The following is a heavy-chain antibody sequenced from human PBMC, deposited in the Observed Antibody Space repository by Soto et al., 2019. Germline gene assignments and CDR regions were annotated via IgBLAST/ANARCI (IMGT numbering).Heavy chain of an antibody. Sequence: PGGSPRLSRAAPGFTFSDYFMSWIRPAPGKGLEWVSYISSSSSYTNYADSVKGRFTISRDNAKNSLYLQMNSLRAEDTAVYYCARVRGSGYTPDYWGQGTLVTVSS. D-gene: IGHD5-12*01. V-gene: IGHV3-11*06. CDR2: ISSSSSYT. J-gene: IGHJ4*02. CDR3: ARVRGSGYTPDY. CDR1: GFTFSDYF.